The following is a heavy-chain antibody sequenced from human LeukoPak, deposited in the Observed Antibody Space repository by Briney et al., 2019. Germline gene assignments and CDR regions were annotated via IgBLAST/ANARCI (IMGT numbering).Heavy chain of an antibody. CDR3: SRGSYQFDY. Sequence: FLRLSCTASGFTSGDYAMSWFRQAPGKGLEWIGFIKSKPYGGTTDYAASVKGRFTISRDDSKSIAYLQMNGLKTEDTAVYYCSRGSYQFDYWGQGILVTVSS. J-gene: IGHJ4*02. V-gene: IGHV3-49*03. D-gene: IGHD1-26*01. CDR1: GFTSGDYA. CDR2: IKSKPYGGTT.